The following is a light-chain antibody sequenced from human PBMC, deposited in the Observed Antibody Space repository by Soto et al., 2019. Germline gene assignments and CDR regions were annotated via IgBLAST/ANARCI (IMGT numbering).Light chain of an antibody. J-gene: IGLJ2*01. Sequence: QSVLTQPPSASGSPGQSVTISCTGTSSDIGGYNFVSWYQQRPGKAPKLLIFEVTRRPSDVPDRFSGSKSGTSGTLDITGLQTGDEADYYCATWDGSLPGEVFGGGTKVTVL. CDR3: ATWDGSLPGEV. V-gene: IGLV2-8*01. CDR1: SSDIGGYNF. CDR2: EVT.